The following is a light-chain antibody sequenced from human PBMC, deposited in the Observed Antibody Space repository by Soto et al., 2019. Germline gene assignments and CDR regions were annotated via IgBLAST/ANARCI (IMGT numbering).Light chain of an antibody. V-gene: IGKV3-20*01. J-gene: IGKJ3*01. CDR1: QSVSSNH. CDR3: QQYGSSPFT. Sequence: DIVLTQSPGTLSLSPGERATLYCRASQSVSSNHLAWYQQKPGQAPRLLIYGGSSRATGIPVRFSGSGSETDFTLTISRLEPEDFAVYYCQQYGSSPFTFGPGTKVDIK. CDR2: GGS.